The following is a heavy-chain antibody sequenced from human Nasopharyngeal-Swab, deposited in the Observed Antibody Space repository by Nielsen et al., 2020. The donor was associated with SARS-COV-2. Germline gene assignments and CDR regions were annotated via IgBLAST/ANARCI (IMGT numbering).Heavy chain of an antibody. Sequence: GESLKISCAVSGFSGYDMNWVRQAPGTGLEWLSYISVSSGTIYYADSVKGRFTISRDNAKKSLFLQMNSLRAEDTAVYYCASEHPAEYALDVWGLGTTVTVS. J-gene: IGHJ6*02. V-gene: IGHV3-48*04. CDR3: ASEHPAEYALDV. CDR2: ISVSSGTI. CDR1: GFSGYD.